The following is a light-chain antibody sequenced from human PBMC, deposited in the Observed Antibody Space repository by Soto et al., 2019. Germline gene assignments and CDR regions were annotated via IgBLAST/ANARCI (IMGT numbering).Light chain of an antibody. CDR2: GAS. Sequence: EIVLTQSPGTLSLSPGERATLSCRASQSVSSSYLAWYQQKPGQAPRLLIYGASSRATGIPDRFSGSGSGTDFTITISSLEPEDFAVYYCQQYGSSPEYTFGQGTKLEIK. CDR1: QSVSSSY. J-gene: IGKJ2*01. V-gene: IGKV3-20*01. CDR3: QQYGSSPEYT.